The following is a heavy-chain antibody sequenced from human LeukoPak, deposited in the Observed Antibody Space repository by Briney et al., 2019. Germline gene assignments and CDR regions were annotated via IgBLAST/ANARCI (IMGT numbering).Heavy chain of an antibody. J-gene: IGHJ4*02. CDR2: IYSGGST. CDR3: ARTVYYGSGSYYFDY. D-gene: IGHD3-10*01. CDR1: GFTVSSNY. Sequence: AGGSLRLSCAASGFTVSSNYMSWVRQAPGKGLEWVSVIYSGGSTYYADSVKDRFTISRDNSKNTLYLQMNSLRAEDTAVYYCARTVYYGSGSYYFDYWGQGTLVTVSS. V-gene: IGHV3-53*01.